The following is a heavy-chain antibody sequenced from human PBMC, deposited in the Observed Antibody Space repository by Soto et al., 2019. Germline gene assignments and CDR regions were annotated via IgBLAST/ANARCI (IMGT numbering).Heavy chain of an antibody. D-gene: IGHD3-9*01. V-gene: IGHV3-30-3*01. Sequence: GGSLRLSCAASGFTFSSYAMHWVRQAPGKGLEWVAVISYDGSNKYYADSVKGRFTISRDNSKNTLYLQMNSLRAEDTAVYYCARGLGNYDILTGYSSSDYWGQGTLVTVSS. CDR3: ARGLGNYDILTGYSSSDY. J-gene: IGHJ4*02. CDR1: GFTFSSYA. CDR2: ISYDGSNK.